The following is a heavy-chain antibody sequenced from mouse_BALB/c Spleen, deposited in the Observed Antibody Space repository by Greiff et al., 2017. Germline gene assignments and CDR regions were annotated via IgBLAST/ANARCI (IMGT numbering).Heavy chain of an antibody. Sequence: DVMLVESGGGLVKPGGSLKLSCAASGFTFSSYAMSWVRQTPEKRLEWVASISSGGSTYYPDSVKGRFTISRDNARNILYLQMSSLRSEDTAMYYCARQGLGDAMDYWGQGTSVTVSS. CDR2: ISSGGST. CDR3: ARQGLGDAMDY. D-gene: IGHD3-3*01. V-gene: IGHV5-6-5*01. J-gene: IGHJ4*01. CDR1: GFTFSSYA.